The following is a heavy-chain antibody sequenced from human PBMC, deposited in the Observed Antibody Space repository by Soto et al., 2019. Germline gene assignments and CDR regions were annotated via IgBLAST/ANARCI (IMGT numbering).Heavy chain of an antibody. CDR2: ISYDGSNK. J-gene: IGHJ4*02. CDR1: GFTFSSYA. CDR3: AREIYYYDSSGAQG. D-gene: IGHD3-22*01. Sequence: GGSLRLSCAASGFTFSSYAMHWGRQAPGKGLEWVAVISYDGSNKYYADSVKGRFTISRDNSKNTLYLQMNSLRAEDTAVYYCAREIYYYDSSGAQGWGQGTLVTVSS. V-gene: IGHV3-30-3*01.